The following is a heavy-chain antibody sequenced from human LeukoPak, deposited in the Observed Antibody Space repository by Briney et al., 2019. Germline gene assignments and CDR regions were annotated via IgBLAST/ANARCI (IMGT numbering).Heavy chain of an antibody. CDR3: ARDRGYSSSWYDYYYYYGMDV. CDR2: INPNSGGT. Sequence: GASVKVSCKASGYTFTGYYMLWVRQAPGQGLEWMGWINPNSGGTKYAQKFQGRVTMTRDTSISTAYMELSMLRSGDTAVYYCARDRGYSSSWYDYYYYYGMDVWGQGTTVTVSS. J-gene: IGHJ6*02. D-gene: IGHD6-13*01. CDR1: GYTFTGYY. V-gene: IGHV1-2*02.